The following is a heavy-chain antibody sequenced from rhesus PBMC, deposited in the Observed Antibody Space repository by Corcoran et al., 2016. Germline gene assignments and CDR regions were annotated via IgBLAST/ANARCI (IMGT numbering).Heavy chain of an antibody. Sequence: QVQLQESGPGLVKPSETLSLTCAVSGGSISDNYYWNWIRQPPGKGLEGIGKIYGGSGNPYYTPSLKSRVSISKDPSKNQFSLKVSSVTAADAAVFYCARVGISAGHQGDLWGQGLLVTVSA. CDR2: IYGGSGNP. CDR3: ARVGISAGHQGDL. J-gene: IGHJ4*01. CDR1: GGSISDNYY. D-gene: IGHD6-13*01. V-gene: IGHV4S9*01.